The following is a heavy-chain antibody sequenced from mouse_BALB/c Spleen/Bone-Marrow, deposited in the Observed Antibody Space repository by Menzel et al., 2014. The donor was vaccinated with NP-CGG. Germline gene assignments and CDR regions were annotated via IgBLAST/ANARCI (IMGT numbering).Heavy chain of an antibody. CDR2: SRNKAKYYTT. CDR3: ARDVGYVGFFVY. Sequence: EVQLVESGGGLVQPGDFLRLFCVTSGLTLSDFYMERVRQPPAKSLEWIAASRNKAKYYTTEYSASVKGRFIVSRDTSQSVLYLQKDALRAENTAIYYCARDVGYVGFFVYRGKATLVTVSP. D-gene: IGHD2-10*02. CDR1: GLTLSDFY. J-gene: IGHJ3*01. V-gene: IGHV7-1*02.